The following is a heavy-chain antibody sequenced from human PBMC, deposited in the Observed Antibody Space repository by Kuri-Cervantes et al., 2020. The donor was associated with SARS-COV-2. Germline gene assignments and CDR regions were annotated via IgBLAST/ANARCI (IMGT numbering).Heavy chain of an antibody. Sequence: GESLKISCKASGYTFTSYDINWVRQATGQGLEWMGWMNPNSGNTGYAQKFQGRVTMTRNTSISTAYMELSSLRSEDTAVYYCATGSVLYRSSVDWFDPWGQGTLVTVSS. CDR2: MNPNSGNT. J-gene: IGHJ5*02. CDR3: ATGSVLYRSSVDWFDP. D-gene: IGHD3-10*01. CDR1: GYTFTSYD. V-gene: IGHV1-8*02.